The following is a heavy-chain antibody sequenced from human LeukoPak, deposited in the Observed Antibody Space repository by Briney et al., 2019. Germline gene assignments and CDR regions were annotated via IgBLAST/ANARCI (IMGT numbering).Heavy chain of an antibody. CDR3: ARHAPAHFDFL. V-gene: IGHV4-59*08. Sequence: PSETLSLTCTVSGASISGYYCSWVRQPPGQGLEWIGYIYYSGTTVYNPSLKSRVTMSVDTSKNQFSLRLSPVTAADTAVYYCARHAPAHFDFLWGQGTLVTVSS. CDR1: GASISGYY. J-gene: IGHJ4*02. D-gene: IGHD3-9*01. CDR2: IYYSGTT.